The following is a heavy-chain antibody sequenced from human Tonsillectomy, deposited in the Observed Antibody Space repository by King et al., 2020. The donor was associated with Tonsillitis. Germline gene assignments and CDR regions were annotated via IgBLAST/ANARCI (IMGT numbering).Heavy chain of an antibody. D-gene: IGHD6-13*01. CDR3: ARDRSSWYYAFDI. J-gene: IGHJ3*02. Sequence: VQLVESGGGLVQPGGSLRLSCAAYGFTFSSYWRHWVRHAPGKGLVWVSRINSDGSSTSYADSVKGRFTISRDNDKNTLYLQMNSLRAEDTAVYYCARDRSSWYYAFDIWGQGTMVTVSS. CDR1: GFTFSSYW. CDR2: INSDGSST. V-gene: IGHV3-74*01.